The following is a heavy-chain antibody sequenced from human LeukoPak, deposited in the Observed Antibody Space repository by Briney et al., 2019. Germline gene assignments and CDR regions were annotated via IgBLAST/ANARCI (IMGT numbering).Heavy chain of an antibody. V-gene: IGHV4-59*01. Sequence: TSETPSLTCTVSGGSISSYYWSWIRQPPGKGLEWIGYIYYSGSTNYNPSLKSRVTISVDTSKKQLSLKLSSVTAADTGVYFCARYVWGSYPTFEDYWGQGTLVTVSS. CDR1: GGSISSYY. CDR3: ARYVWGSYPTFEDY. D-gene: IGHD3-16*02. J-gene: IGHJ4*02. CDR2: IYYSGST.